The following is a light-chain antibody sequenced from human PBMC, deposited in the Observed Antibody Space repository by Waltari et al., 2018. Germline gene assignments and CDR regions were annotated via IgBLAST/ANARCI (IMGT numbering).Light chain of an antibody. CDR1: SSNIGAGYD. V-gene: IGLV1-40*01. J-gene: IGLJ1*01. CDR2: CNS. Sequence: QSVLTQPPSVSGAPGQRVTISCTGSSSNIGAGYDVHWYQQRPGTAPKLLIYCNSTRPSGVPDRFSGSKSGTSASLAITGLQAEDEADYYCQSYDSSLSGYVFGTGTKVTVL. CDR3: QSYDSSLSGYV.